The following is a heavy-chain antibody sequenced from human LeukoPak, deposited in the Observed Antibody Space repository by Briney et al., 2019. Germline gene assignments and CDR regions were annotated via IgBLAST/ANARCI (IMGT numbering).Heavy chain of an antibody. J-gene: IGHJ4*02. CDR2: ISPAESAT. CDR3: ARLFHAIY. D-gene: IGHD3-3*01. CDR1: GSRFTSYW. Sequence: GASLQISCKGSGSRFTSYWIAWVRQLPGKGLEWMGIISPAESATRYSTSFQGQVTISADQSTTTAYLQWSSLKASGTAMYYCARLFHAIYWGQGTLVTVSS. V-gene: IGHV5-51*01.